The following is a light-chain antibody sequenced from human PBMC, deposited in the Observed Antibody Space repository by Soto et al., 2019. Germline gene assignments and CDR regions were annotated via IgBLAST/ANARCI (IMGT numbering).Light chain of an antibody. CDR1: QSISIY. J-gene: IGKJ4*01. Sequence: VLTQSPATLSLSPRERATLSCRASQSISIYLAWYQHKPGQAPRLLIYDASNRATGIPARFSGSGSGTDFTLTISSLQPEDVAVYYCQQRQNWPPLTFGGGTKVEIK. V-gene: IGKV3-11*01. CDR2: DAS. CDR3: QQRQNWPPLT.